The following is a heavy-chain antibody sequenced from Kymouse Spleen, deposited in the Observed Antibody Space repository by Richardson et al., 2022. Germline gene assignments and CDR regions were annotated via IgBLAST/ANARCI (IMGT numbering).Heavy chain of an antibody. CDR1: GGSFSGYY. D-gene: IGHD6-13*01. V-gene: IGHV4-34*01. J-gene: IGHJ4*02. Sequence: QVQLQQWGAGLLKPSETLSLTCAVYGGSFSGYYWSWIRQPPGKGLEWIGEINHSGSTNYNPSLKSRVTISVDTSKNQFSLKLSSVTAADTAVYYCARDGSSSLDYWGQGTLVTVSS. CDR2: INHSGST. CDR3: ARDGSSSLDY.